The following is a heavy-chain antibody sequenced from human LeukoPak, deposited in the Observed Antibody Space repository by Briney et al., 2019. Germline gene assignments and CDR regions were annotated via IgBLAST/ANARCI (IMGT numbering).Heavy chain of an antibody. Sequence: LETLSLTCTVSGGSISSSSYYWGWIRQPPAKGLEWIGSIYYSGSTYYNPSLKSRITISVDMSKNQFSLKLSSVTAADTALYYCARHSGLRSPFDPWGQGTLVTVTS. CDR3: ARHSGLRSPFDP. CDR2: IYYSGST. CDR1: GGSISSSSYY. V-gene: IGHV4-39*01. D-gene: IGHD3-3*01. J-gene: IGHJ5*02.